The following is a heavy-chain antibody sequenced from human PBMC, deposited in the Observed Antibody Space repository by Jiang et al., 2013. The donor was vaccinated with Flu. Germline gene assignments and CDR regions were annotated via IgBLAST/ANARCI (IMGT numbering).Heavy chain of an antibody. V-gene: IGHV6-1*01. CDR3: ARGPSSAWWYFDL. Sequence: SQTLSLTCAISGDSVSSDRAAWNWIRQSPSRGLEWLGKTFYRSKWFNDYAGFVRSRITIGPDTSKNQFSLQLNSVTPEDTAVYYCARGPSSAWWYFDLWGRGTLVTVSS. J-gene: IGHJ2*01. D-gene: IGHD3-22*01. CDR2: TFYRSKWFN. CDR1: GDSVSSDRAA.